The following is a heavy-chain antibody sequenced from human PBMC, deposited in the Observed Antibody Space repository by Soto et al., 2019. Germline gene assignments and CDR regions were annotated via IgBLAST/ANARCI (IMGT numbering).Heavy chain of an antibody. CDR3: ARGWGYDSNDYYYAY. CDR1: GGTFSRHA. J-gene: IGHJ4*02. CDR2: LIPIFGTA. D-gene: IGHD3-22*01. V-gene: IGHV1-69*01. Sequence: QVQLVQSGAEVRKPGSSVKVSCKASGGTFSRHAISWVRQAPGQGLEWMGGLIPIFGTANHAQKFQGRVMIIADESTSTVYMELSSLRSEDTAMYYCARGWGYDSNDYYYAYWGQGTLVIVSS.